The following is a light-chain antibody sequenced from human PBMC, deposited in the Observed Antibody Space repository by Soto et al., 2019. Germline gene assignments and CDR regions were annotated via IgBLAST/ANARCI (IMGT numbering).Light chain of an antibody. CDR3: QQYNNWPLT. J-gene: IGKJ4*01. Sequence: EIVMTQSPATLSVSPGERATLSCRAGQSVSSGLAWYQQKPGQPPRLLIYAASTRATGIPARFSGSGSGTEFTLTISSLQSEDFAVYYCQQYNNWPLTFGGGTKVDIK. CDR2: AAS. V-gene: IGKV3-15*01. CDR1: QSVSSG.